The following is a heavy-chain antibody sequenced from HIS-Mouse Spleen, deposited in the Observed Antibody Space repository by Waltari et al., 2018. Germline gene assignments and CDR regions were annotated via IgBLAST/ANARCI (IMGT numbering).Heavy chain of an antibody. D-gene: IGHD6-19*01. V-gene: IGHV3-30*18. CDR3: AKASSGWLDY. CDR2: ISYDGSNK. J-gene: IGHJ4*02. CDR1: GFTFSSYG. Sequence: QVQLVESGGGVVQPGRSLRLSCAASGFTFSSYGMHWVRQAPGKGLKGGAVISYDGSNKYYAESVKGRFSISRDNSKNTLYLQMNSLRAEDTAVYYCAKASSGWLDYWGQGTLVTVSS.